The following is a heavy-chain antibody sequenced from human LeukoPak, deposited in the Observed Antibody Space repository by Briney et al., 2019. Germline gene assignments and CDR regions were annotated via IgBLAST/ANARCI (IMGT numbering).Heavy chain of an antibody. CDR1: GYTFTSYG. CDR3: RTDRYGDYGDYIDY. J-gene: IGHJ4*02. V-gene: IGHV1-2*02. CDR2: INPNSGGT. Sequence: GASVKVSCKASGYTFTSYGISWVRQAPGQGLEWMGWINPNSGGTNYAQKFQGRVTMTRDTSISTAYMELSRLRSDDTAVYYCRTDRYGDYGDYIDYWGQGTLVTVSS. D-gene: IGHD4-17*01.